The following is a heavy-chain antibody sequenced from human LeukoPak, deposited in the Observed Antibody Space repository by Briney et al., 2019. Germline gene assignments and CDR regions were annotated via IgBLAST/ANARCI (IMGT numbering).Heavy chain of an antibody. V-gene: IGHV4-31*03. Sequence: SQTLSLTCSVSGVPVSDGRYYWTWIRQHPGKGLEWIGYKYYSGSAKYNPSLESRLTISIDTSKNQFSLQLSSVTAADTATYYCATPYCSSISCLDVFNMWGQGTRVTVSS. J-gene: IGHJ3*02. CDR3: ATPYCSSISCLDVFNM. CDR2: KYYSGSA. CDR1: GVPVSDGRYY. D-gene: IGHD2-2*01.